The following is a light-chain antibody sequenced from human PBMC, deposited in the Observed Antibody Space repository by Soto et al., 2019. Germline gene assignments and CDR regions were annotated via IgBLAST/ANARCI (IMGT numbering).Light chain of an antibody. Sequence: IVMTQSPATVSVSPGDRVTLSCRASQGVTTNFAWYQQKSGQSPRLLIYDVSTRATGVPARFSGTGSETDFTLTISGLQSEDSAVYFCQQYGSSGTFGQGTKVDIK. V-gene: IGKV3-15*01. J-gene: IGKJ1*01. CDR3: QQYGSSGT. CDR2: DVS. CDR1: QGVTTN.